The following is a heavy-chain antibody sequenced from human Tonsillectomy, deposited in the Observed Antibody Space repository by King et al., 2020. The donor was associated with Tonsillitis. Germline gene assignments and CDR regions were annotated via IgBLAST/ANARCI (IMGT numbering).Heavy chain of an antibody. Sequence: VQLVESGGGVVQPGRFLRLSCAASGFTFSSYGMHWVRQAPGKGLEWVAVISYDGSNKYYADSVKGRFTISRDNSKSTLYLQMNSLRAEDTAVYYCAKLLWFGELLSHQYGMAVWGQGTTVTVSS. CDR3: AKLLWFGELLSHQYGMAV. D-gene: IGHD3-10*01. CDR2: ISYDGSNK. J-gene: IGHJ6*02. V-gene: IGHV3-30*18. CDR1: GFTFSSYG.